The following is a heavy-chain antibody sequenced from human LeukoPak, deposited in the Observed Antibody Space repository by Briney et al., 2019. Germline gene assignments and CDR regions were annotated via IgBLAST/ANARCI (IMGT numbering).Heavy chain of an antibody. CDR2: MNPNSGNT. J-gene: IGHJ6*02. Sequence: ASVKVSCKASGYTFTSYDINWVRQATGQGLEWMGWMNPNSGNTGYAQKFQGRVTITRNTSISTAYMELSSLRSEDTAVYYCARGGTMVRGVIPHYYYGMDVWGQGTTVTVSS. CDR1: GYTFTSYD. D-gene: IGHD3-10*01. V-gene: IGHV1-8*01. CDR3: ARGGTMVRGVIPHYYYGMDV.